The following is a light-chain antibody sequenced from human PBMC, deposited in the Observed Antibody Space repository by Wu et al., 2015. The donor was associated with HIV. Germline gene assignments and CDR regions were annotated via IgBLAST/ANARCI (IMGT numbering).Light chain of an antibody. CDR3: QQRTSWPPT. V-gene: IGKV3-11*01. CDR2: DAS. CDR1: QSLSSY. J-gene: IGKJ3*01. Sequence: EIVLTQSPATLSLSPGERATLSCRAGQSLSSYLAWYQQKPGQAPRLLIYDASNRATGIPARFSGSGSGTDFTLTISSLEPEDFAVYYCQQRTSWPPTFGPGTKVDIK.